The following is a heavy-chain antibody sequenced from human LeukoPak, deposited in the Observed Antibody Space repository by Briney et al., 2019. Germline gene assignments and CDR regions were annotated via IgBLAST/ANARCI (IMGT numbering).Heavy chain of an antibody. CDR2: ISYDGSNK. D-gene: IGHD3-9*01. CDR1: GFTFSSYA. Sequence: GGSLRLSCAASGFTFSSYAMHWVRQAPGKGLEWVAVISYDGSNKYYADSVKGRFTISRDNSKNTLYLQMNSLRAEDTAVYYCARHLRHPFRHYDILRVAFDIWGQGTMVTVSA. V-gene: IGHV3-30-3*01. CDR3: ARHLRHPFRHYDILRVAFDI. J-gene: IGHJ3*02.